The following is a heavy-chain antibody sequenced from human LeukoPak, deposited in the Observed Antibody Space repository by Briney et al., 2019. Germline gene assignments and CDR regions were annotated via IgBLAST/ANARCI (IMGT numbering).Heavy chain of an antibody. D-gene: IGHD3-9*01. CDR3: ARDRGLFYDILTGYLNWFDP. V-gene: IGHV4-38-2*02. CDR1: GYSICSGYY. J-gene: IGHJ5*02. CDR2: IYHSGST. Sequence: SETLSLTCAVSGYSICSGYYWGWIRQPPGKGLEWIGSIYHSGSTYYNPSLKSRVTISVDTSKNQFSLKLSSVTAADTAVYYCARDRGLFYDILTGYLNWFDPWGQGTLVTVSS.